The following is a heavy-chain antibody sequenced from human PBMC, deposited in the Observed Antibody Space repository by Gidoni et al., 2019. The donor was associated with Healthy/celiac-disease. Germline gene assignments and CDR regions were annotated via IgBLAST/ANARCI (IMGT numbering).Heavy chain of an antibody. CDR2: INPNRGGT. D-gene: IGHD3-22*01. CDR3: ARDGYYYDSSGYYGWFDP. CDR1: GYTFTGYY. V-gene: IGHV1-2*02. Sequence: QAQLVQTGAEVKKPGDSVKVSCKASGYTFTGYYMHWVRQAPGQGLEWMGWINPNRGGTNYAQKFQGRVTMTRDTSISTAYMELSRLRSDDTAVYYCARDGYYYDSSGYYGWFDPWGQGTLVTVSS. J-gene: IGHJ5*02.